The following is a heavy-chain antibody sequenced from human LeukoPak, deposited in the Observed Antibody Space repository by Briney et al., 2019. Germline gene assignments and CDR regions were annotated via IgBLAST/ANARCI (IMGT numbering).Heavy chain of an antibody. D-gene: IGHD1-1*01. CDR3: ARDLELERNRWNYFES. CDR1: GGSISSYY. CDR2: IYYRGNT. J-gene: IGHJ4*02. Sequence: SETLSLTCRISGGSISSYYWSWIRQSPGKGLEWIGYIYYRGNTLYNPSLKSRLTISVDTSKNQFSLNLNSVTDADTAVYYCARDLELERNRWNYFESWGQGTLVTVSS. V-gene: IGHV4-59*01.